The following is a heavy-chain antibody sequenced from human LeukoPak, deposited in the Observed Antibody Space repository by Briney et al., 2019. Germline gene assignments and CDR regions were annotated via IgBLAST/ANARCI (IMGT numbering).Heavy chain of an antibody. D-gene: IGHD6-19*01. Sequence: GRSLRLSCAASGFTFDDYAMHWVRQAPGKGLEWVSGISWNSGSIGYADSVKGRFTISRDNAKNSLYLQMNSLRAEDTAVYYCARDSSVAGIFDYWGQGILVTVSS. J-gene: IGHJ4*02. V-gene: IGHV3-9*01. CDR3: ARDSSVAGIFDY. CDR1: GFTFDDYA. CDR2: ISWNSGSI.